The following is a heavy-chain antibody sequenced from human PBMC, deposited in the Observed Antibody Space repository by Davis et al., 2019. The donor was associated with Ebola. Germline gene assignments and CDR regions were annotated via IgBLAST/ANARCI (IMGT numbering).Heavy chain of an antibody. Sequence: PSETLSLTCTVSGGSISSGGYYWSWIRQHPGKGLEWIGYIYYSGSTYYNPSLKSRVTISVDTSKNQFSLKLSSVTAADTAVYYCARARYNWNYSAASGNFDLWGRGTLVTVSS. CDR2: IYYSGST. J-gene: IGHJ2*01. CDR3: ARARYNWNYSAASGNFDL. CDR1: GGSISSGGYY. V-gene: IGHV4-31*03. D-gene: IGHD1-7*01.